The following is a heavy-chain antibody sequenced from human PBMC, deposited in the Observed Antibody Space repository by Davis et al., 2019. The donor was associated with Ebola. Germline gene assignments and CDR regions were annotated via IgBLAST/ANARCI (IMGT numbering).Heavy chain of an antibody. CDR2: ISSSSNYI. Sequence: GGSLRLSCAASGFTFSSNSMNWVRQAPGKGLEWVSFISSSSNYIYYADSVKGRFTVSRDNAKNSLYLQMNSLRAEDTAVYYCARAGYTSDWPLDYWGQGTLVTVSS. J-gene: IGHJ4*02. CDR3: ARAGYTSDWPLDY. CDR1: GFTFSSNS. D-gene: IGHD6-19*01. V-gene: IGHV3-21*01.